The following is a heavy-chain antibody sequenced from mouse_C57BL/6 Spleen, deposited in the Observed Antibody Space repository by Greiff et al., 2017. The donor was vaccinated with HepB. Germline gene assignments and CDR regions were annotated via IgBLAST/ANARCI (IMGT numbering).Heavy chain of an antibody. Sequence: VQLQQSGPELVKPGASVKISCKASGYAFSSSWMNWVKQRPGKGLEWIGRIYPGDGDTNYNGKFKGKATLTADKSSSTAYMQLSSLTSEDSAVYFCARGEGNYFAYWGQGTLVTVSA. J-gene: IGHJ3*01. CDR3: ARGEGNYFAY. V-gene: IGHV1-82*01. CDR2: IYPGDGDT. D-gene: IGHD2-1*01. CDR1: GYAFSSSW.